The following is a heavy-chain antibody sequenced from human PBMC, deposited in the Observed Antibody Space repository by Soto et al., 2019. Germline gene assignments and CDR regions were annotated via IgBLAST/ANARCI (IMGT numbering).Heavy chain of an antibody. V-gene: IGHV4-34*01. D-gene: IGHD3-3*01. Sequence: PSETLSLTCAVYGGSFSGYYWSWIRQPPGKGLEWIGEINHSGSTNYNPSLKSRVTISVDTSKNQFSLKLNSVTAADTAVYYCARGNFGVVHYYYGMDVWGQGTTGTVS. CDR3: ARGNFGVVHYYYGMDV. CDR1: GGSFSGYY. J-gene: IGHJ6*02. CDR2: INHSGST.